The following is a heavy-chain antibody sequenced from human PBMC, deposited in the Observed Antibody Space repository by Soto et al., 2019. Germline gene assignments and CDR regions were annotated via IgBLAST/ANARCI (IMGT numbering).Heavy chain of an antibody. V-gene: IGHV4-34*01. Sequence: KLSETLSLTCAVYGASLSDNYCNWLRQPPGKGLEWIGEINHSGNTNYNPSLRSRVTISIDTSKNQLSLNLRSVSAAGTAVYYCARGRGEFDAWGPGTPVTVSS. J-gene: IGHJ5*02. D-gene: IGHD2-21*01. CDR2: INHSGNT. CDR3: ARGRGEFDA. CDR1: GASLSDNY.